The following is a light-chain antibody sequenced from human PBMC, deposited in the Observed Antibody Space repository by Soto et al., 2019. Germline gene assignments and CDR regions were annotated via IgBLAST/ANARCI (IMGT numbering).Light chain of an antibody. CDR1: QSVSSSY. CDR2: GAS. J-gene: IGKJ5*01. V-gene: IGKV3-20*01. Sequence: ETVLTQSPGTLSLSPGERATLSCSASQSVSSSYLAWYQQKPGQAPRLLIYGASNRATGIPDRFSGSGSGTDFTLTISRLEPEDFAVYYCQQYGSSPSTFGQGTRLEI. CDR3: QQYGSSPST.